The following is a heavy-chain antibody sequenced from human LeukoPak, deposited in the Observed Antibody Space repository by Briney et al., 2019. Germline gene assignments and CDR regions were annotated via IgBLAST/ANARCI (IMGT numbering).Heavy chain of an antibody. CDR3: AKARRRVEMATIGDSYYYMSV. CDR2: ISGSGGST. CDR1: GFTFSSYD. V-gene: IGHV3-23*01. J-gene: IGHJ6*03. D-gene: IGHD5-24*01. Sequence: PGGSLSLSCAASGFTFSSYDVSWVRQAPGKGLEWVSAISGSGGSTYYADSVKGRFTISRDNSKNTLYLQMNSLRAEDTAVYYCAKARRRVEMATIGDSYYYMSVSVKACSVTVSS.